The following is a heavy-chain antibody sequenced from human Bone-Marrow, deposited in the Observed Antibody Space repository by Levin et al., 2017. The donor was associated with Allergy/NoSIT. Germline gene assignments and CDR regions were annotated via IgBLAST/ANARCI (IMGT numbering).Heavy chain of an antibody. J-gene: IGHJ4*02. V-gene: IGHV3-33*01. CDR1: GFTFSSYG. CDR2: IWYDGSNK. CDR3: ARDEKTYAFGGVIGY. D-gene: IGHD3-16*01. Sequence: GGSLRLSCAASGFTFSSYGMHWVRQAPGKGLEWVAVIWYDGSNKYYADSVKGRFTISRDNSKNTLYLQMNSLRAEDTAVYYCARDEKTYAFGGVIGYWGQGTLVTVSS.